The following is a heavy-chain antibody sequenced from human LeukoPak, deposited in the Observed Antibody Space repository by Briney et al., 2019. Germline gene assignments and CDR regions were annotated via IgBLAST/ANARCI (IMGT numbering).Heavy chain of an antibody. CDR2: LYSGGAT. Sequence: GGSLRLPCPASGFTVSRNYMSWVGQAPGKGLAWVSVLYSGGATYYVDSVRGRFTISIDDCKNTPYLQMNSLRAEDTAVYYCARSDTTLVRYFDYWGQGTLVTVSS. CDR1: GFTVSRNY. D-gene: IGHD3-10*01. J-gene: IGHJ4*02. CDR3: ARSDTTLVRYFDY. V-gene: IGHV3-66*01.